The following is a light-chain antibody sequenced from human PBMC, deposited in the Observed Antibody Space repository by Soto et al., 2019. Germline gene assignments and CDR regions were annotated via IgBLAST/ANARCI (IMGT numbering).Light chain of an antibody. CDR1: QDIRND. Sequence: AIQMTQSPSFLSASVGDRVIITCRASQDIRNDLGWYQHKPGKAPKLLIYDASSLESGVPSRFSGSGSGTDFTLTISCLQSEDFATYYCQQYNSYSITFGQGTRLEIK. J-gene: IGKJ5*01. CDR3: QQYNSYSIT. V-gene: IGKV1-13*02. CDR2: DAS.